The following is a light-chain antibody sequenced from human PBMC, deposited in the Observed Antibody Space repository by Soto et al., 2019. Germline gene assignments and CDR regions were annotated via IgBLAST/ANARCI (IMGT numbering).Light chain of an antibody. J-gene: IGKJ2*01. Sequence: EIVMTQSPATLSVSPGERATLSCRASQSLSSNLAWYQQKPGQAPRLFIYGASTRATGIPARFSGSGSGTEFTLTISSLQSEDFAVYYCQQYNNWPRTFGQGTKLEIK. CDR1: QSLSSN. V-gene: IGKV3-15*01. CDR3: QQYNNWPRT. CDR2: GAS.